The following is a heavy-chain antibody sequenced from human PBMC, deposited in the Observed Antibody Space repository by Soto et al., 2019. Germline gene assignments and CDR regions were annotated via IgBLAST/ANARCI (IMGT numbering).Heavy chain of an antibody. Sequence: EVQVVESGGDLVQPGGSLRLSCAASGFTFSGHWMHWVRQVPGKGLEWVSRINTDGGSSAYADSVKGRFTISRDNAKNTLYLQMSGLRAEDTAVYYCAREAGYCSRTSCYRRAFDTWGQGTTVTVSS. J-gene: IGHJ3*02. CDR2: INTDGGSS. CDR1: GFTFSGHW. D-gene: IGHD2-2*01. V-gene: IGHV3-74*03. CDR3: AREAGYCSRTSCYRRAFDT.